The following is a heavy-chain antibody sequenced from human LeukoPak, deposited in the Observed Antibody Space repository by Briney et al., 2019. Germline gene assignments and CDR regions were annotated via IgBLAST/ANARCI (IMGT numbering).Heavy chain of an antibody. CDR3: AREGLKSYDSSGYYSDAFDI. Sequence: ASVKVSCKASGYTFTGYYMHWVRQAPGQGLEWMGRINPNSGDTNYAQKFQGRVTMTTDTSTSTAYMELSRLRSDDTAAYYCAREGLKSYDSSGYYSDAFDIWGQGTMVTVSS. V-gene: IGHV1-2*06. CDR1: GYTFTGYY. CDR2: INPNSGDT. J-gene: IGHJ3*02. D-gene: IGHD3-22*01.